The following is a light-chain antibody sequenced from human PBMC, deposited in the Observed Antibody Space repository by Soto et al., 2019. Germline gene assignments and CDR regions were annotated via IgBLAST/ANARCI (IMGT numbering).Light chain of an antibody. V-gene: IGKV1-5*01. Sequence: DIQMTQSPSTLSASVGDGVTITCRASQSISTWVAWYQQKPGKAPKLLIYDASTLESGVPSRFSGSGSGTEFTLTISSLQPDDFATYYCQQYSIYWNTFGQGTKLEIK. CDR3: QQYSIYWNT. CDR1: QSISTW. J-gene: IGKJ2*01. CDR2: DAS.